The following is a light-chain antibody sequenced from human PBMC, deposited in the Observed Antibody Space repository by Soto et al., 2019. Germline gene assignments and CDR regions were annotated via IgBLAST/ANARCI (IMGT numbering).Light chain of an antibody. CDR3: QHYNSYSEA. V-gene: IGKV1-5*03. CDR2: KES. CDR1: QTISSW. J-gene: IGKJ1*01. Sequence: DIQMTQSPSTLSGSVGDRVTLTCRASQTISSWFAWYQQKPGKAPKLLIYKESTLKSGVPSRFSGSGAGTEFTLTISSLQPDDFATYYCQHYNSYSEAFGQGTKVELK.